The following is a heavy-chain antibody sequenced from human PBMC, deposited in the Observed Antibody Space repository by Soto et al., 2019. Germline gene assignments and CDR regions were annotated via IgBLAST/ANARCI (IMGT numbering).Heavy chain of an antibody. Sequence: GGSLRLSCEASGFTFSSYGMHWVRQAPCKGLEWVAVIWYDGSKKYYADFVKGRVTIPRDNSKNTLYLQMNGLRAEDTAVYYCASRSPALDYWGQGALVTVSS. J-gene: IGHJ4*02. CDR2: IWYDGSKK. CDR3: ASRSPALDY. D-gene: IGHD2-2*01. CDR1: GFTFSSYG. V-gene: IGHV3-33*01.